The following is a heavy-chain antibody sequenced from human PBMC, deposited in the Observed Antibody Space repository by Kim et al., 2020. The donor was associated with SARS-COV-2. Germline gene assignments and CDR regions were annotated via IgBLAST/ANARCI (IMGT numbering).Heavy chain of an antibody. CDR1: GYTFTAYY. J-gene: IGHJ4*02. D-gene: IGHD3-16*01. Sequence: ASVKVSCKASGYTFTAYYLHWVRQAPGQGLGWMGWINPNSGTTKCAQNFQGRVTMTRDTSISTAYMELSSLMSDDTAVYYCSRGSAMGGVTMPSDSWGQGTLVTVSS. CDR2: INPNSGTT. V-gene: IGHV1-2*02. CDR3: SRGSAMGGVTMPSDS.